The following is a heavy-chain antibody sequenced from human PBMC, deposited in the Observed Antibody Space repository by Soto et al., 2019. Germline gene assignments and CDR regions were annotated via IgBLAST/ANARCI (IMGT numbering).Heavy chain of an antibody. CDR1: GDSISSGGHY. V-gene: IGHV4-31*02. D-gene: IGHD5-18*01. CDR3: ARTQGTTMVVIWLDP. J-gene: IGHJ5*02. Sequence: PSETLSLTCNVSGDSISSGGHYWSWIRQTPEKGLELIGYIFHSGTTFYNPSLKSRATLSVDTSKNQFSLKLTSVTSADTAVYYCARTQGTTMVVIWLDPWGQGTLVTVSS. CDR2: IFHSGTT.